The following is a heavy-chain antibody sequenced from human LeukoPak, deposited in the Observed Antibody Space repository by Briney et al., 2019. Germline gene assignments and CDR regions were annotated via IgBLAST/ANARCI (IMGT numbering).Heavy chain of an antibody. V-gene: IGHV3-7*01. CDR2: IKQDGSEK. D-gene: IGHD3-22*01. J-gene: IGHJ5*02. Sequence: PGGSLRLSCAASGFTFSRYSMNWVRQALGQGLEWVAKIKQDGSEKYYVDSVKGRFTISRDNAKNSLYLQMNSLRAEDTAVYYCARDKFAYYYDSSGPPRFDPWGQGTLVTVSS. CDR1: GFTFSRYS. CDR3: ARDKFAYYYDSSGPPRFDP.